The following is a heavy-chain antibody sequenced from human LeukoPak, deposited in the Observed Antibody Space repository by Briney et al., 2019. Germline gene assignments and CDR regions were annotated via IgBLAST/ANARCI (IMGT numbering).Heavy chain of an antibody. CDR3: ARGSPADGYFDY. J-gene: IGHJ4*02. CDR1: GFTFSSYS. D-gene: IGHD5-24*01. Sequence: GGSLRLSCAASGFTFSSYSMNWVRQAPGKGLEWVSSISSSSSYIYYADSVKGRFTISRDNAKNSLYLQMNSLRAEDTAVYYCARGSPADGYFDYWGQGTLVTVSS. CDR2: ISSSSSYI. V-gene: IGHV3-21*01.